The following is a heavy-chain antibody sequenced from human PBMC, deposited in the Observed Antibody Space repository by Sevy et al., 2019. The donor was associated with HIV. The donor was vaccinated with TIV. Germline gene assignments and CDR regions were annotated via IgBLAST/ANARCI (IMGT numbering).Heavy chain of an antibody. Sequence: SETLSLTCTVSGGSISSYYWNWFRQPPGQEPEWIGYIYNSGNTNYNPSLKSRVTISVDTSKNQFSLKLTSVSAADTAVYYCARRKADDGDAFDIWGQGTMVTVSS. J-gene: IGHJ3*02. CDR1: GGSISSYY. CDR2: IYNSGNT. CDR3: ARRKADDGDAFDI. V-gene: IGHV4-4*09. D-gene: IGHD3-3*01.